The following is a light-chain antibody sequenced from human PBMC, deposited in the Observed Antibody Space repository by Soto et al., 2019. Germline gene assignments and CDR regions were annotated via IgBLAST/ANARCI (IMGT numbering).Light chain of an antibody. V-gene: IGLV2-11*01. CDR2: NVD. J-gene: IGLJ2*01. CDR1: NSDVGHYNY. Sequence: QSVLTQPRSVSGSPGQSVTISCTGTNSDVGHYNYLSWYQQNPGKAPKLIIFNVDKRPSGVPDRFSGSKSGNTASLTISGLQAEDEADYYCCSYAGSSWIFGGGTKLTVL. CDR3: CSYAGSSWI.